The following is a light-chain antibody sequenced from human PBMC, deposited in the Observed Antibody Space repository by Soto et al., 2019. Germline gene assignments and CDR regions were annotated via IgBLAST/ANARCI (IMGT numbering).Light chain of an antibody. V-gene: IGKV1-12*01. CDR3: QQASSSQIT. CDR1: QGISSW. Sequence: EIQMTQSPSSVSASVGDRVTITCRASQGISSWLGWYQQKPGQAPKLLIFAASSLQSGVPPRFSGSESGTEFTLTISSLQPEEVATYYCQQASSSQITFGGGTKV. CDR2: AAS. J-gene: IGKJ4*01.